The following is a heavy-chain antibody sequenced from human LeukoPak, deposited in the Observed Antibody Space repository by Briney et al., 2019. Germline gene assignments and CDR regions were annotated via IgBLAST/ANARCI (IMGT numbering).Heavy chain of an antibody. D-gene: IGHD3-10*01. V-gene: IGHV1-18*01. J-gene: IGHJ3*02. CDR3: ARARDVWFGELRDAFDI. CDR2: ISAYNGNT. Sequence: ASVKVSCKASGYTFTSYGISWVRQAPGQGLEWMGWISAYNGNTNYAQKLQGRVTMTTDTSTSTAYMELRSLRSDDTAVYYCARARDVWFGELRDAFDIWGQGTMVTVSS. CDR1: GYTFTSYG.